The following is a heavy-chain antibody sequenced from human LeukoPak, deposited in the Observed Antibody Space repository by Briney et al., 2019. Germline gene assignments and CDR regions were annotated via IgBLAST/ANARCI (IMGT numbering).Heavy chain of an antibody. CDR3: ARVPHISYGLCYFDY. V-gene: IGHV4-59*01. J-gene: IGHJ4*02. Sequence: SETLSLTCTGSGGSISSYYWSWIRQPPGKGLEWIGYIYYSGSTNYNPSLKSRVTISVDTSKNQFSLKLSSVTAADTAVYYCARVPHISYGLCYFDYWGQGTLVTVSS. CDR2: IYYSGST. CDR1: GGSISSYY. D-gene: IGHD5-18*01.